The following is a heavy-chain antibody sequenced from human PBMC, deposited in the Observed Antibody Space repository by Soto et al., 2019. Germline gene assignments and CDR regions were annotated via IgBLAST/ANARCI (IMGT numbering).Heavy chain of an antibody. J-gene: IGHJ6*02. CDR2: ISYDGSNK. V-gene: IGHV3-30-3*01. D-gene: IGHD2-15*01. Sequence: GGSLRLSCAASGFTFSSYAMHWVRQAPGKGLEWVAVISYDGSNKYYADSVKGRFTISRDNSKNTLYLQMNSLRAEDTAVYYCARAGRGYCSGGSCHSGLHGMDVWGQGTTVTVSS. CDR1: GFTFSSYA. CDR3: ARAGRGYCSGGSCHSGLHGMDV.